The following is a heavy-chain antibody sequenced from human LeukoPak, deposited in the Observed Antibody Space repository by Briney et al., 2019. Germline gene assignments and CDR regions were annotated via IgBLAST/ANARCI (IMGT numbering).Heavy chain of an antibody. CDR2: ISSDGIHT. Sequence: GSLSLSCAASGFTFSSNTMNWVRQAPGKGLEWVSFISSDGIHTFYADPVKGRFTISRDNAKNSLYLQMNSLRDEDTAVYYCSKDRPRSSFDYWGQGILVTVSS. V-gene: IGHV3-21*01. CDR3: SKDRPRSSFDY. CDR1: GFTFSSNT. D-gene: IGHD6-6*01. J-gene: IGHJ4*02.